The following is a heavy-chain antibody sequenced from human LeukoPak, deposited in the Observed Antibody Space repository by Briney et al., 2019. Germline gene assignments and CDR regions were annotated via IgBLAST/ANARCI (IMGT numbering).Heavy chain of an antibody. D-gene: IGHD3-10*01. CDR3: ARWRASGGYYYYYYMDV. J-gene: IGHJ6*03. V-gene: IGHV1-69*13. CDR1: VGTFSSYA. CDR2: IIPIFGTA. Sequence: SVKVSCKASVGTFSSYAISWVRQAPGQGLEWMGGIIPIFGTANYPQKFQGRVTITADESTSTAYMELSSLRSEDTAVYYCARWRASGGYYYYYYMDVWGKGTTVTVSS.